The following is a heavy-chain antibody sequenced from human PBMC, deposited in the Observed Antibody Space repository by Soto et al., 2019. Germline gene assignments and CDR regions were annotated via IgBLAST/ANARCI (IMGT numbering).Heavy chain of an antibody. CDR3: ARDRLNSYGLEYSGYDDAFDI. CDR1: GFTFSSYS. CDR2: ISSSSSYI. Sequence: GGSLRLSCAASGFTFSSYSMNWVRQAPGKGLEWVSSISSSSSYIYYADSVKGRFTISRDNAKNSLYLQMNSLRAEDTAVYYCARDRLNSYGLEYSGYDDAFDIWGQGTMVTVSS. V-gene: IGHV3-21*01. J-gene: IGHJ3*02. D-gene: IGHD5-12*01.